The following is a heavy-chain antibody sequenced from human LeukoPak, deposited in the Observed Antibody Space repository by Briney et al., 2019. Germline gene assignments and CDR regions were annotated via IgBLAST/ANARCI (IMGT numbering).Heavy chain of an antibody. CDR3: ARERIMVYAISAYMDV. CDR2: IKQDGSEK. CDR1: GFTFSSYW. J-gene: IGHJ6*03. D-gene: IGHD2-8*01. V-gene: IGHV3-7*01. Sequence: PGGSLRLSCAASGFTFSSYWMSWVRQAPGKGLEGVANIKQDGSEKYYVDSVKGRFTISRDNAKNSLYLQMSSLRAEDTAVYYCARERIMVYAISAYMDVWGKGTTVTVSS.